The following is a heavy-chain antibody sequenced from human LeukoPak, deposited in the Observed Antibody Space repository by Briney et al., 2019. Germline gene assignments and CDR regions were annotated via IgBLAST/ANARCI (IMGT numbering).Heavy chain of an antibody. V-gene: IGHV4-59*08. CDR3: ARLGSFRGVSWDEY. J-gene: IGHJ4*02. CDR1: GGSISSYY. D-gene: IGHD3-10*01. Sequence: SETLSLTCTVSGGSISSYYRSWIRQPPGKGLEWIGYIYYSGSTYYNPSLQSRVTISVDTSKNQFSLKLTSVTAADTAVYYCARLGSFRGVSWDEYWGQGTLVTVSS. CDR2: IYYSGST.